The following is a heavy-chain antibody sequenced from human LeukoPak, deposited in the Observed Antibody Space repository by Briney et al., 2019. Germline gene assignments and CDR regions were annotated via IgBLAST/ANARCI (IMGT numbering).Heavy chain of an antibody. Sequence: GGSLRLSCAASGFTFSSYAMSWVRQAPGKGLEWASAISGSGGSTYYADSVEGRFTISRDNSKNTLYLQMNSLRAEDTAVYYCAKVPPLWFGELLVFDYWGQGTLVTVSS. J-gene: IGHJ4*02. D-gene: IGHD3-10*01. CDR2: ISGSGGST. CDR3: AKVPPLWFGELLVFDY. CDR1: GFTFSSYA. V-gene: IGHV3-23*01.